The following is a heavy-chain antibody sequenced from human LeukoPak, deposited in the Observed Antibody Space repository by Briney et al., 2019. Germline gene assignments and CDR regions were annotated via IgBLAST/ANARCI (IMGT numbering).Heavy chain of an antibody. CDR3: AKDWSPSYSYGFPFDY. D-gene: IGHD5-18*01. CDR2: ISGSGGST. J-gene: IGHJ4*02. CDR1: GFTFSSYA. Sequence: GGSLRLSCAASGFTFSSYAMSWVRQAPGKGLEWVSAISGSGGSTYYADSVKGRFTISRDNSKNTLYLQMNSLRAEDTAVYYCAKDWSPSYSYGFPFDYWGQGTLVTVSS. V-gene: IGHV3-23*01.